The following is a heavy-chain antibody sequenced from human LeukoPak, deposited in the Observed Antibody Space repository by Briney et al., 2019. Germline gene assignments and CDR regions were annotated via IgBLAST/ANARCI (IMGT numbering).Heavy chain of an antibody. CDR1: GYTFTNYD. CDR3: AKEYDPDIVVVVAASSGLWFDP. CDR2: MNTNSGYT. D-gene: IGHD2-15*01. J-gene: IGHJ5*01. V-gene: IGHV1-8*03. Sequence: ASVKVSCKASGYTFTNYDINWVRQAPGQGLEWMGWMNTNSGYTGYAQKFQGRVTITRNTSISTAYMELSSLRSDDTAVYYCAKEYDPDIVVVVAASSGLWFDPWGQGTLVTVSS.